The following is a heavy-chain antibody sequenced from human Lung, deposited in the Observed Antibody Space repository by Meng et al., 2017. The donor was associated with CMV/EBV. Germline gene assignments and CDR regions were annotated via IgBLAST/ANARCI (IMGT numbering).Heavy chain of an antibody. J-gene: IGHJ6*02. Sequence: AAXXLFXKAFGYTLTELSMHWVRQAPGKGLEWMGAFEPEDGETIYAQKFQGRVTMTEDKSTDTAYMELSSLRPEDTAVYYCATVGSWGYCTAHYYGMDVWXQGTXVTVSS. CDR2: FEPEDGET. V-gene: IGHV1-24*01. D-gene: IGHD3-10*01. CDR1: GYTLTELS. CDR3: ATVGSWGYCTAHYYGMDV.